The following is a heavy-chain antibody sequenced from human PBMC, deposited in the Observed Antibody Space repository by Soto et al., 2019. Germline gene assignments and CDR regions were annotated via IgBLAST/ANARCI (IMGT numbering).Heavy chain of an antibody. CDR3: AKDLIVLRYFDWLPSYFDY. CDR2: ISSSSSYT. D-gene: IGHD3-9*01. Sequence: GGSLRLSCGASGFTFSDYYMSWIRQAPGKGLELVSYISSSSSYTNYADSVKGRFTISRDNAKNSLYLQMNSLRAEDTAVYYCAKDLIVLRYFDWLPSYFDYWGQAPLITVSS. V-gene: IGHV3-11*06. CDR1: GFTFSDYY. J-gene: IGHJ4*02.